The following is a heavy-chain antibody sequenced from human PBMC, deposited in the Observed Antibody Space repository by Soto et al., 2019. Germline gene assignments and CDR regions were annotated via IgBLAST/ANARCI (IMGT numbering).Heavy chain of an antibody. CDR2: ITPYNGNT. J-gene: IGHJ4*02. V-gene: IGHV1-18*01. Sequence: ASVKVSCKSSGYTFSNYGVTWVRQAPGQGLEWMGWITPYNGNTHYAQKVQGRVTMSTDTSTSTAYMELWSLRSDDTAVYYCARAGDYGSFYFFDYWGQGALGTVSS. D-gene: IGHD3-10*01. CDR1: GYTFSNYG. CDR3: ARAGDYGSFYFFDY.